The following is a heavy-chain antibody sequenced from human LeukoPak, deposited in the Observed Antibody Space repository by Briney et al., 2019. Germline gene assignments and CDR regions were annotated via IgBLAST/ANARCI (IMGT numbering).Heavy chain of an antibody. CDR2: IIPVFDTA. J-gene: IGHJ4*02. CDR1: GDTFSNYD. CDR3: ALSAEKQLVYFDF. D-gene: IGHD6-13*01. V-gene: IGHV1-69*05. Sequence: ASVKVSCKASGDTFSNYDVTWVRQAPGQGLEWMGRIIPVFDTAKYAQNFQGRVTMTTDESSSTAYMELYSLRSEDTAVYYCALSAEKQLVYFDFWGQGTLVTVSS.